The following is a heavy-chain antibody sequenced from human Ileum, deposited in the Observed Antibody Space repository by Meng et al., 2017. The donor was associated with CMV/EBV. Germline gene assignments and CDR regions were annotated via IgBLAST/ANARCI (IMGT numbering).Heavy chain of an antibody. V-gene: IGHV1-2*06. CDR3: ARGHNFGFEY. CDR2: IITNTGGT. D-gene: IGHD1-1*01. CDR1: GYTFTGYN. J-gene: IGHJ4*02. Sequence: QAQLVHSGGDVEKPGASVKVPCKASGYTFTGYNMHWVRQAPGQGLEWMGRIITNTGGTNYAQKFQGRVTMTRDTYISTGYMELNSLRSDDTAVYYCARGHNFGFEYWGQGTLVTVSS.